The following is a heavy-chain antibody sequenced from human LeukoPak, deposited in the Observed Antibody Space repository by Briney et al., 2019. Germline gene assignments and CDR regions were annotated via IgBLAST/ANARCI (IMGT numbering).Heavy chain of an antibody. Sequence: ASVKVSCKASGYTFTSYGMSWVGQAPGQGLEWMGCINSYNGNTNYAEKVQGRVTMTTDKSTSTAYMQLSSLRSEDTAVYYCARGADTGRYRGDDAFDIWGHGTMVTVSS. D-gene: IGHD1-26*01. CDR3: ARGADTGRYRGDDAFDI. J-gene: IGHJ3*02. CDR2: INSYNGNT. V-gene: IGHV1-18*01. CDR1: GYTFTSYG.